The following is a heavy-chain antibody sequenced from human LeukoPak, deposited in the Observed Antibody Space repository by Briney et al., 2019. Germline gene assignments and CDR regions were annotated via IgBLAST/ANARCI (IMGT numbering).Heavy chain of an antibody. CDR3: ARSRGYDFWSGYHHWFDP. CDR1: GYTFTSYD. Sequence: ASVKVSCKASGYTFTSYDNNWVRQATGQGLEWMGWMSPNSGNTGYAQKFQGRVTMTRNTSISTAYMELSSLRSEDTAVYYCARSRGYDFWSGYHHWFDPWGQGTLVTVSS. CDR2: MSPNSGNT. V-gene: IGHV1-8*01. D-gene: IGHD3-3*01. J-gene: IGHJ5*02.